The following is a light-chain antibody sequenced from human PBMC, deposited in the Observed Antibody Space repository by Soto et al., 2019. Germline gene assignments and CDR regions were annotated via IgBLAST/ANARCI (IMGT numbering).Light chain of an antibody. CDR1: QSISSW. Sequence: DIQMTQSPSMLSASVGDRVTITCGASQSISSWLAWYQKKPGKAPKLLIYKASTLKSGVPSRFSGSGSGTEFTLTISSLQPDDFATYYCQHYNSYSEAFGHGTKVDIK. CDR3: QHYNSYSEA. J-gene: IGKJ1*01. CDR2: KAS. V-gene: IGKV1-5*03.